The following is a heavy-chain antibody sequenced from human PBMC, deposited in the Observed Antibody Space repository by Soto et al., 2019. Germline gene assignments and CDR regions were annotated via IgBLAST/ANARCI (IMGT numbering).Heavy chain of an antibody. J-gene: IGHJ4*02. D-gene: IGHD6-19*01. CDR2: ISGSGGST. Sequence: EVQLLESGVGLVQPGGSLRLSCAASGFTFSSYAMRWVRQAPGKGLEWVSAISGSGGSTYYADSVKGRFTISRDTSKNTLYPQMNSLRAEDTAVYYCAKEPIAVAGTNFEYWGQGTLVTVSS. CDR3: AKEPIAVAGTNFEY. V-gene: IGHV3-23*01. CDR1: GFTFSSYA.